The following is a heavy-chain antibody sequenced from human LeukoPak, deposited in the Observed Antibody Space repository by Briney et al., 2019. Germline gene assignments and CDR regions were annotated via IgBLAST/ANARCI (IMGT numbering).Heavy chain of an antibody. CDR3: AREVKQWLVQGLSYFDL. CDR1: GGTFSGYA. Sequence: GASVKVSCKASGGTFSGYAISWVRQAPGQGLEWMGGIIPIFGTANYAQKFQGRVTITADESTSTAYMELSSLRSEDTAVYYCAREVKQWLVQGLSYFDLWGRGTLVTVSS. CDR2: IIPIFGTA. D-gene: IGHD6-19*01. V-gene: IGHV1-69*13. J-gene: IGHJ2*01.